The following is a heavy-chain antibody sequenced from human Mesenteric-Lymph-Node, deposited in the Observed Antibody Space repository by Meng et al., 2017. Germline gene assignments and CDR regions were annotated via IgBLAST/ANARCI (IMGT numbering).Heavy chain of an antibody. D-gene: IGHD4-23*01. V-gene: IGHV3-74*01. J-gene: IGHJ4*02. CDR1: GFTFSSSW. CDR3: ARAGFYGGNSGYFDY. Sequence: GESLKISCAASGFTFSSSWMHWVRQAPGKGLVWVSRINSDGRDTSYADSVKGRFTISRDNAKNTLYLHMNSLRAEDTAFYYCARAGFYGGNSGYFDYWGPGTLVTVSS. CDR2: INSDGRDT.